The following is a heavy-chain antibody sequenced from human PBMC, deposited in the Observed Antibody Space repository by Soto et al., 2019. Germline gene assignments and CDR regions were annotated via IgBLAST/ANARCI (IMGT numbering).Heavy chain of an antibody. J-gene: IGHJ6*04. D-gene: IGHD6-19*01. CDR3: ARPKKENAGIAVADETPGPLDV. V-gene: IGHV1-18*01. CDR2: ISAYNGNT. CDR1: GYTFTSYG. Sequence: ASVKVSCKASGYTFTSYGISWVRQAPGQGLEWMGWISAYNGNTNYAQKLQGRVTMTTDTSTSTAYMELRSLGSDETAVYYCARPKKENAGIAVADETPGPLDVWGKGTTVTVSS.